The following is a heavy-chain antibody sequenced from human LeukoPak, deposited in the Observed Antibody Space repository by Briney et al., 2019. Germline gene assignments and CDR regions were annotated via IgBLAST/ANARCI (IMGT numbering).Heavy chain of an antibody. D-gene: IGHD4-17*01. CDR1: GGSLSGFH. J-gene: IGHJ2*01. V-gene: IGHV4-59*08. CDR2: LYYNGHT. CDR3: ARQRDDYGDYVRSFFDL. Sequence: PSETLSLTCTVSGGSLSGFHWIWIRQPTGKGLEWIGHLYYNGHTKYNPTLQTRVTTSVDTSETQISLNLTSVTAADTAVYYCARQRDDYGDYVRSFFDLWGRGNLVTVSS.